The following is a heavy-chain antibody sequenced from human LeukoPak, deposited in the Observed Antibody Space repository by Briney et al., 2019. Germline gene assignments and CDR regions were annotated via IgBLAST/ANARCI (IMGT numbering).Heavy chain of an antibody. CDR2: IYHSGST. V-gene: IGHV4-38-2*02. J-gene: IGHJ4*02. CDR3: ARVEYSYDSKPLDY. CDR1: GYSISSGYY. Sequence: SETLSLTCTVSGYSISSGYYWGWIRQPPGKGLEWIGSIYHSGSTYYNPSLKSRVTISVDTSKNQFSLKLSSVTAADTAVYYCARVEYSYDSKPLDYWGQGTLVTVSS. D-gene: IGHD5-18*01.